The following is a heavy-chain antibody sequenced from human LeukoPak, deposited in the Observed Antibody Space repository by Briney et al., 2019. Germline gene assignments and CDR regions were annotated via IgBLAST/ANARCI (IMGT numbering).Heavy chain of an antibody. V-gene: IGHV4-38-2*02. CDR1: GYSISSGYY. D-gene: IGHD3-10*01. Sequence: SETLSLTCTVSGYSISSGYYWGWIRQPPGKGLEWIGSIYHSGSTNYNPSLKSRVTMSVDTSKNQFSLKLSSVTAADTAVYYCARAVRRFGEFLTYYYYMDVWGKGTTVTVSS. J-gene: IGHJ6*03. CDR3: ARAVRRFGEFLTYYYYMDV. CDR2: IYHSGST.